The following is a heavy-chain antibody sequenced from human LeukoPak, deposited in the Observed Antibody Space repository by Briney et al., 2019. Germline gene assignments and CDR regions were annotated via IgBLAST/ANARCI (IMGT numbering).Heavy chain of an antibody. CDR3: ARDAYGGNQLPDY. CDR2: INHSGST. D-gene: IGHD4-23*01. Sequence: SETLSLTCAVYGGSFSGYYWSWIRQPPGKGLEWIGEINHSGSTNYNPSLKSRVTISVDTSKNQFSLKLSSVTAADTAVYYCARDAYGGNQLPDYWGQGTRVTVSS. V-gene: IGHV4-34*01. CDR1: GGSFSGYY. J-gene: IGHJ4*02.